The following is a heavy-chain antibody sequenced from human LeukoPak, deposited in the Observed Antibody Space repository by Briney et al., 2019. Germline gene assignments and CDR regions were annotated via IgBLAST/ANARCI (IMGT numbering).Heavy chain of an antibody. CDR2: ISSSGATI. CDR1: GFIFSSYE. J-gene: IGHJ4*02. V-gene: IGHV3-48*03. CDR3: ARFLFPWGFDY. D-gene: IGHD2/OR15-2a*01. Sequence: GGSLRLSCAASGFIFSSYEMNWVRQAPGKGLEWVSCISSSGATIHYADSVRGRFTMSRDNAKNSLFLQMNSLRAEDTAVYYCARFLFPWGFDYWGQGILVTVSS.